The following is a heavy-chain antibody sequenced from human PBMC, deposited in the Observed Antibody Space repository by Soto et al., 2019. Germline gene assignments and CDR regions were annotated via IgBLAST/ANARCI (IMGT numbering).Heavy chain of an antibody. CDR1: GFTFSSYG. V-gene: IGHV3-33*01. D-gene: IGHD2-15*01. CDR3: ARRGKDAPSAFDI. J-gene: IGHJ3*02. Sequence: QVQLVESGGGVVQPGRSLRLSCAASGFTFSSYGMHWVRQAPGKGLEWVAVIWYDGSNKYYADSVKGRFTISRDNSKNTLYLQMNSLRAEDTAVYYCARRGKDAPSAFDIWGQGTMVTVSS. CDR2: IWYDGSNK.